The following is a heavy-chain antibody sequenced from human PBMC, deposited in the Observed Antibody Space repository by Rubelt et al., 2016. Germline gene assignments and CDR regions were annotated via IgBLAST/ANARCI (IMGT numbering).Heavy chain of an antibody. D-gene: IGHD3-10*01. J-gene: IGHJ4*02. CDR2: ISGTGDDS. Sequence: GQGLEWVSSISGTGDDSYYADSVRGRLTTSRDNSKGTLYLQMNSLRAEDTAVYYCAKAIASLIRRGIDHWGQGTMVAVSS. V-gene: IGHV3-23*01. CDR3: AKAIASLIRRGIDH.